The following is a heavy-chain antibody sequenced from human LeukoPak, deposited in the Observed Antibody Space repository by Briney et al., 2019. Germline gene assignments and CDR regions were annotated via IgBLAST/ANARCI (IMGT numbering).Heavy chain of an antibody. Sequence: SVKVSCKASGGTFSSYAISWVRQAPGQGLEWMGGIIPIFGTANYAQKFQGRVTITADESTSTAYMGLSSLRSEDTAVYFCASAPRYSSSWPNNWFDPWGQGTLVTVSS. CDR2: IIPIFGTA. D-gene: IGHD6-13*01. CDR1: GGTFSSYA. V-gene: IGHV1-69*13. J-gene: IGHJ5*02. CDR3: ASAPRYSSSWPNNWFDP.